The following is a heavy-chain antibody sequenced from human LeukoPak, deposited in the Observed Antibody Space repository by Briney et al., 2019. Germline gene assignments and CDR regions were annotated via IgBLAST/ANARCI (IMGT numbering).Heavy chain of an antibody. CDR3: ARGVYYGSWSYWGSFDY. V-gene: IGHV4-30-4*01. J-gene: IGHJ4*02. CDR1: GGSISGGDYY. D-gene: IGHD3-10*01. Sequence: SQTLSLTCTVSGGSISGGDYYWSWIRQPPGKGLEWIGYSYYSGSTYYNPSLKSRLTISLDTSKNQFSLKLSYVTAADTAVYYCARGVYYGSWSYWGSFDYWGQGTPVTVCS. CDR2: SYYSGST.